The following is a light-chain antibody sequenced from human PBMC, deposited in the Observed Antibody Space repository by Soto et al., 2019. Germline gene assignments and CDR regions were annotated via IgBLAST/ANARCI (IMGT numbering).Light chain of an antibody. J-gene: IGLJ1*01. V-gene: IGLV2-14*01. CDR3: SSYTSISPWV. CDR1: SSDVGGYNY. CDR2: DVS. Sequence: QSVLTQPASVSGCPGQSITISCTGTSSDVGGYNYVSWYQQHPGKAPKLMIYDVSNRPSGVSNRFSGSKSGNTASLTISGLQAEDEADYYCSSYTSISPWVFGTGXKVTV.